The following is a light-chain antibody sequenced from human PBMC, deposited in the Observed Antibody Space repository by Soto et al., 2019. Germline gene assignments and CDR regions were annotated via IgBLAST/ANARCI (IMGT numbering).Light chain of an antibody. Sequence: DIQMTQSPSTLSASVGDRVTITCRASQSISTWLVWYQQKPGKAPKVLIYDASSLQSGVPSRFSGHGSGTDFTLTISSLQPDDYALYYCQQYKTYTTFGQGTKVDIX. CDR1: QSISTW. V-gene: IGKV1-5*01. J-gene: IGKJ2*01. CDR3: QQYKTYTT. CDR2: DAS.